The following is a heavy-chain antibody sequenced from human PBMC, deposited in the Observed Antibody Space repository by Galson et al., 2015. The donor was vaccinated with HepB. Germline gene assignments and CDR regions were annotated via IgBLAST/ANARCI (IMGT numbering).Heavy chain of an antibody. D-gene: IGHD6-13*01. CDR3: ARARGGIAAAGS. CDR2: IYYSGST. Sequence: ETLSLTCAVYGGSFSGYYWSWIRQPPGKGLEWIGSIYYSGSTYYTPSLKSRVTISVDTSKNHFSLKLSSVTAADTAVYYCARARGGIAAAGSWGQGTLVTVSS. V-gene: IGHV4-34*01. J-gene: IGHJ4*02. CDR1: GGSFSGYY.